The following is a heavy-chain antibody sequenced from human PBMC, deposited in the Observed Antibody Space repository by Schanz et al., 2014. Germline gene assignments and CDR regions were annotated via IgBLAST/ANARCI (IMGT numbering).Heavy chain of an antibody. CDR3: VRDELLWFGEVLSLDY. J-gene: IGHJ4*02. D-gene: IGHD3-10*01. CDR1: GFTFSSYA. V-gene: IGHV3-23*01. CDR2: ISGGGGTT. Sequence: EMQLLESGGGLAQPGGSLRLSCAASGFTFSSYAMCWVRQAPGKGLEWVSAISGGGGTTYYTDSVKGRFTISRDNSNKTVDLQMNSLRAEDTALYYCVRDELLWFGEVLSLDYWGQGALVTVSS.